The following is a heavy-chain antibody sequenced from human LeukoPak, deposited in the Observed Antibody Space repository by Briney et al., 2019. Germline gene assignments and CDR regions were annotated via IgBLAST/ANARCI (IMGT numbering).Heavy chain of an antibody. CDR1: GYTFTGYY. CDR3: ARRVRRFENYYYYYMDV. J-gene: IGHJ6*03. CDR2: INPNSGGT. D-gene: IGHD3-10*01. V-gene: IGHV1-2*02. Sequence: ASVKVSCKASGYTFTGYYMHWVRQAPGQGLEWRGWINPNSGGTNYAQKFQGRVTMTRDTSISTAYMELSRLRSDDTAVYYCARRVRRFENYYYYYMDVWGKGTTVTVSS.